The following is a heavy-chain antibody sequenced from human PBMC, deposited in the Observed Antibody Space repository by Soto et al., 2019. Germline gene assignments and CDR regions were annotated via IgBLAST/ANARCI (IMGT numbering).Heavy chain of an antibody. CDR1: GDSVSSNSAA. CDR3: ARGSALANYYYYYMDV. V-gene: IGHV6-1*01. CDR2: TYYRSKWYN. D-gene: IGHD5-12*01. Sequence: SETLSLTCAISGDSVSSNSAAWNWIRQSPSRGLEWLGRTYYRSKWYNDYAVSVKSRITINPDTSKNQFSLQLNSVTPEDTAVYYCARGSALANYYYYYMDVWGKGTTVTVSS. J-gene: IGHJ6*03.